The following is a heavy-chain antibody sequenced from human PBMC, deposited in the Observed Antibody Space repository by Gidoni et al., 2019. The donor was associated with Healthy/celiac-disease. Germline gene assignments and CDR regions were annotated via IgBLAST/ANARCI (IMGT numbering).Heavy chain of an antibody. V-gene: IGHV3-48*01. J-gene: IGHJ6*03. D-gene: IGHD3-22*01. Sequence: EVQLVESGGGLVQPGGSLRLSCAASGFTFSSYRMNWVRQAPGKGLEWVSYIISSSSTIYYADSVKGRFTISRDNAKNSLYLQMNSLRAEDTAVYYCARDGPIVVVKYYYYMDVWGKGTTVTVSS. CDR1: GFTFSSYR. CDR3: ARDGPIVVVKYYYYMDV. CDR2: IISSSSTI.